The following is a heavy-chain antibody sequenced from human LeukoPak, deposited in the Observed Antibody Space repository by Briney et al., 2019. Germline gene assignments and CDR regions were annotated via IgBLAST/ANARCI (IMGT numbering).Heavy chain of an antibody. CDR2: IGTAGDT. CDR3: GRGYYGDYGYGMDV. Sequence: GGSLRLSCAASGFTFSSYDMHWVRQATGKGLEWVSGIGTAGDTYYPGSVKGRFTISRENPKNSLYLQMNSLRAEDTAVYYCGRGYYGDYGYGMDVWGQGTTVTVSS. D-gene: IGHD4-17*01. J-gene: IGHJ6*02. V-gene: IGHV3-13*04. CDR1: GFTFSSYD.